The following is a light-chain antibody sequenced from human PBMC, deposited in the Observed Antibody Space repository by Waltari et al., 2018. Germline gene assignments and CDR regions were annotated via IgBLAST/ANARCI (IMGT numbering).Light chain of an antibody. V-gene: IGLV2-14*01. Sequence: SALTQSASVSGSPGESITISCTGTDSDIGSYKYVSWYQQYPGKAPKLLIYDVYARPSGVSNRFSGSKSVNTASLTISGLQAEDEAEYFCSSYTSISTVIFGGGTKVSVL. CDR3: SSYTSISTVI. CDR2: DVY. CDR1: DSDIGSYKY. J-gene: IGLJ2*01.